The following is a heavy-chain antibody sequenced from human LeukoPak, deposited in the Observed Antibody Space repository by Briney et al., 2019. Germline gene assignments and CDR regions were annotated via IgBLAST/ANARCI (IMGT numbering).Heavy chain of an antibody. Sequence: GGSLRLSRQASGFTFGNYAMSWVRQAQGKELEWISAISTNGVNTYYADSVKGRFTISRDNSRHTLSLQMNGLRADDTAVYYCAKGSAAARPYYFDSWGQGTLVAVSS. CDR2: ISTNGVNT. CDR1: GFTFGNYA. V-gene: IGHV3-23*01. D-gene: IGHD6-6*01. J-gene: IGHJ4*02. CDR3: AKGSAAARPYYFDS.